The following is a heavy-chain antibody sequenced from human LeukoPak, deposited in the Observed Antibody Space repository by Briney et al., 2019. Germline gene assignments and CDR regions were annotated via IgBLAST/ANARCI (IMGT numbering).Heavy chain of an antibody. CDR2: ISGSGGST. Sequence: GGSLRLSCAASGFTFSSYAMSWVRQAPGKGLEWVSAISGSGGSTYYADSVKGRFTISRDSSKNTLYLQMNSLRAEDTAVYYCAKDSGGIVVVPAAFDYWGQGTLVTVSS. D-gene: IGHD2-2*01. CDR1: GFTFSSYA. J-gene: IGHJ4*02. CDR3: AKDSGGIVVVPAAFDY. V-gene: IGHV3-23*01.